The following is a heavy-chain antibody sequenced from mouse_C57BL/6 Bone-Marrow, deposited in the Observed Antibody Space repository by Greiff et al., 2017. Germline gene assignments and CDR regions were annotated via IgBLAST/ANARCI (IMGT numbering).Heavy chain of an antibody. J-gene: IGHJ4*01. Sequence: QVQLKQSGPGLVQPSQSLSITCTVSGFSLTSYGVHWVRQSPGKGLEWLGVIWRGGSTDYTAAFMSRLSITKDNSKSQVFFKMNSLQADDTSIYYCAKKRGLWSYAMDYWGQGTSVTVSS. V-gene: IGHV2-5*01. CDR1: GFSLTSYG. CDR3: AKKRGLWSYAMDY. D-gene: IGHD1-1*02. CDR2: IWRGGST.